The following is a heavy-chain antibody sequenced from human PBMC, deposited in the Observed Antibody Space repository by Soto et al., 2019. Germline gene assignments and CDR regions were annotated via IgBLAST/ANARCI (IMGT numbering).Heavy chain of an antibody. D-gene: IGHD6-13*01. V-gene: IGHV1-18*01. CDR2: ISPYDGNT. J-gene: IGHJ4*02. Sequence: GASVKVSCKASGYTFTSYGISWVRQAPGQGLEWMAWISPYDGNTHYAQNLQGRVTVTTDTSTSTAYMELRSLRSDDTAVYFCARDDRAAAAGTTYYFDYWGQGTLVTVSS. CDR3: ARDDRAAAAGTTYYFDY. CDR1: GYTFTSYG.